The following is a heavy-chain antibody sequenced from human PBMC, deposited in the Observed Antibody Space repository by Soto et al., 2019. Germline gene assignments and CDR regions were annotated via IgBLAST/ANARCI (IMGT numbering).Heavy chain of an antibody. CDR3: ARGPISLIAVTDGKTEPRMLFDP. J-gene: IGHJ5*02. CDR1: GFTFSNYG. Sequence: QVQLVESGGGVVQPGRSLRVSCAASGFTFSNYGMHWVRQAPGKGLEWVANIWYDGNTKYYVDSVKGRFTISRDNSNSMLYLQMNSLRVEDTAVYYCARGPISLIAVTDGKTEPRMLFDPRGQGTLVTVSS. CDR2: IWYDGNTK. D-gene: IGHD6-19*01. V-gene: IGHV3-33*01.